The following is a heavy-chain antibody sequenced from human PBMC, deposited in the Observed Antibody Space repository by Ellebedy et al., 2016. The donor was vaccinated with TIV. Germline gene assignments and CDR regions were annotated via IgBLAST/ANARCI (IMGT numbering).Heavy chain of an antibody. CDR3: ARDLDKSSGWYGGAAY. V-gene: IGHV3-23*01. CDR1: GFTFSSYV. J-gene: IGHJ4*02. CDR2: ISISGDTT. Sequence: PGGSLRLSCAASGFTFSSYVMSWVRQAPGKGLEWVEWVSAISISGDTTSYADSVKGRFTISRGNSMTTLYLEMNSLRAEDTALYYCARDLDKSSGWYGGAAYWGQGTLVTVSS. D-gene: IGHD6-19*01.